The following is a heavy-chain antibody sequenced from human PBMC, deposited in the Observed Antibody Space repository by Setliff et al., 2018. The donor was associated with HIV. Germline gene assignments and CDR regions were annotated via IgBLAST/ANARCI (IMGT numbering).Heavy chain of an antibody. J-gene: IGHJ4*02. Sequence: SETLSLTCAVYGGSLSGNSWTWIRQSPRKGLEWIGEINYSGSTNYNPSLKSPVTISIDTSKNQFSLKVRSVTAADTAVYYCARDQPQDYDSLTGYYTGRYFDYWGRGTLVTASS. CDR1: GGSLSGNS. CDR3: ARDQPQDYDSLTGYYTGRYFDY. CDR2: INYSGST. D-gene: IGHD3-9*01. V-gene: IGHV4-34*01.